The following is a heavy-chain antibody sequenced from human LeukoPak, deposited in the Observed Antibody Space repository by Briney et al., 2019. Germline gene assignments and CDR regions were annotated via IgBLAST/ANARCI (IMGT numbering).Heavy chain of an antibody. V-gene: IGHV4-34*12. CDR1: GGSISDSRYY. CDR2: IIHSGST. Sequence: SETLSLTCTVSGGSISDSRYYWSWIRQPPGKGLKLIGEIIHSGSTNHNPSLKSRVSISVDTSKKQFSLRLSSVTAADTAMYYCARSGRDGHGSGGCCFDYWGQGTLVTVSS. CDR3: ARSGRDGHGSGGCCFDY. J-gene: IGHJ4*02. D-gene: IGHD2-15*01.